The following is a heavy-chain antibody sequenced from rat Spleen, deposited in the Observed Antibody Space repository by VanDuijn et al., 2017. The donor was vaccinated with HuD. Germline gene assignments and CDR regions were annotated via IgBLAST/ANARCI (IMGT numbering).Heavy chain of an antibody. CDR2: ISSGGNT. J-gene: IGHJ2*01. Sequence: QVQLKESGPDLVQPSQTLSLTCIVSGFSLTSYGVSWLRQPPGKGLEWIAGISSGGNTYHNSVLKSRLSISRDTSKSQIYLKMNSLQTEDTATYFCARADVAAISTDGIWGQGIMVTVSS. D-gene: IGHD1-2*01. CDR1: GFSLTSYG. V-gene: IGHV2S8*01. CDR3: ARADVAAISTDGI.